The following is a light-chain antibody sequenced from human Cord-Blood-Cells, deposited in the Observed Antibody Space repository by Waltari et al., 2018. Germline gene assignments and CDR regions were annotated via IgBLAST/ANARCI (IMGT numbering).Light chain of an antibody. CDR2: EGS. CDR1: SSDVGRYNL. J-gene: IGLJ2*01. Sequence: QSALTQPASVSGSPGQSITISCTGTSSDVGRYNLVSWYQQHPGKAPKLMIYEGSKRPSVVSNRFSGSKSGNTASLTIAGLQAEDEAEYYCCSYAGSSTVVFGGGTKLTVL. CDR3: CSYAGSSTVV. V-gene: IGLV2-23*01.